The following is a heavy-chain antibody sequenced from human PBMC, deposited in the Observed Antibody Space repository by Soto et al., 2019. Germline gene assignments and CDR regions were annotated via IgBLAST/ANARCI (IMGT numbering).Heavy chain of an antibody. CDR1: GGAISVYY. Sequence: TCTVSGGAISVYYWSWIRQPPGKGLECIGYIYYNGNPNYNPSLNSRVTISVNTSKNHFSLKLSSVTAADTAIYYCARSGVRYNFAYWGQGALVTVSS. D-gene: IGHD1-1*01. J-gene: IGHJ4*02. CDR3: ARSGVRYNFAY. CDR2: IYYNGNP. V-gene: IGHV4-59*08.